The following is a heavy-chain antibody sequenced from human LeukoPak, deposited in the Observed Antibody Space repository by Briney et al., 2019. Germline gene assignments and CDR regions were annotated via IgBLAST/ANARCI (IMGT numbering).Heavy chain of an antibody. V-gene: IGHV1-69*01. CDR1: GGTFSSYA. D-gene: IGHD3-3*01. CDR2: IIPIFGTA. CDR3: ARCDFWSGYAPSYYYYYMDV. Sequence: SVKVSCKACGGTFSSYAISWVRQAPGQGLEWMGGIIPIFGTANYAQKFQGRVTITADESTSTAYMELSSLRSEDTAVYYCARCDFWSGYAPSYYYYYMDVWGKGTTVTVSS. J-gene: IGHJ6*03.